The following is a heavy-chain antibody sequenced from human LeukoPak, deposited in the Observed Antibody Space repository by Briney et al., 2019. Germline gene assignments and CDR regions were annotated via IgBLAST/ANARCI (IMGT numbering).Heavy chain of an antibody. V-gene: IGHV1-69*01. CDR1: GGTFSSYA. CDR3: ARDHNSGLRYYYGMDV. J-gene: IGHJ6*02. Sequence: SVKVSCKASGGTFSSYAISWVRQAPGQELEWMGGIIPIFGTANYAQKFQGRVTITADESTSTAYMELSSLRSEDTAVYYCARDHNSGLRYYYGMDVWGQGTTVTVSS. CDR2: IIPIFGTA. D-gene: IGHD6-19*01.